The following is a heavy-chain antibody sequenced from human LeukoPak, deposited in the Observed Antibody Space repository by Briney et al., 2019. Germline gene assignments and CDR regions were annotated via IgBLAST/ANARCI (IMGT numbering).Heavy chain of an antibody. D-gene: IGHD1-26*01. CDR2: ISGSGGNT. CDR1: GFTFTNYA. CDR3: ARGEIYFDY. Sequence: GGSLRLSCAASGFTFTNYAMSWVRQAPGKGLEWVSAISGSGGNTYYADSVKGRFTISRDNSKNTLYLQINSLRAEDTAVYYCARGEIYFDYWGQGTLVTVSS. J-gene: IGHJ4*02. V-gene: IGHV3-23*01.